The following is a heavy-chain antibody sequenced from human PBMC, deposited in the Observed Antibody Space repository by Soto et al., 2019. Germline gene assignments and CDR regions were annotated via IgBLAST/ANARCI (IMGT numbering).Heavy chain of an antibody. Sequence: SETLSLTCTVSGGSISSGDYYWSWIRQPPGKGLEWIGCIYYSGSTYYNPSLKSRVTISVDTSKNQFSLKLSSVTAADTAVYYCARRPSTVYPTKYYYYMDVWGKGTTVTVSS. V-gene: IGHV4-39*01. D-gene: IGHD2-2*02. CDR1: GGSISSGDYY. J-gene: IGHJ6*03. CDR2: IYYSGST. CDR3: ARRPSTVYPTKYYYYMDV.